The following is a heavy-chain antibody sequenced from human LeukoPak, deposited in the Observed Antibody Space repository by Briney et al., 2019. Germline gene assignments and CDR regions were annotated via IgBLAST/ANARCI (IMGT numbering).Heavy chain of an antibody. V-gene: IGHV1-8*03. CDR2: MNPNSGNT. CDR1: GYTFTSYD. Sequence: ASVKVSCKASGYTFTSYDINWVRQATGQGLEWMGWMNPNSGNTGYAQKFQGRVTITRNTSISTAYMELSSLRSEDTAVYYCAKSGHSMIVVLLDYWGQGTLVTVSS. D-gene: IGHD3-22*01. CDR3: AKSGHSMIVVLLDY. J-gene: IGHJ4*02.